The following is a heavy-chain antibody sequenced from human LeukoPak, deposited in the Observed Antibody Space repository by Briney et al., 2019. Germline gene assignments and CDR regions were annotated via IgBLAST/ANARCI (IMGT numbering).Heavy chain of an antibody. V-gene: IGHV4-30-2*01. D-gene: IGHD3-10*01. CDR2: IYQSGST. CDR1: VGSISSGGYS. J-gene: IGHJ4*02. Sequence: PSQTLSLTCAVSVGSISSGGYSWSWIRQPPGKGLEWIGYIYQSGSTYYNPSLKSRVTISVDRSKNQFSLKLSSVTAAGTAVYYCGRGRYGSGSYYAFDYWGQGTLVTVSS. CDR3: GRGRYGSGSYYAFDY.